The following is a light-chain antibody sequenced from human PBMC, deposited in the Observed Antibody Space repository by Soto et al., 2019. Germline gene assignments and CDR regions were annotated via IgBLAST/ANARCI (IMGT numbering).Light chain of an antibody. Sequence: QSVLTQPPSASGTPGQRVTISCSGSSSNIGSIAVNWYQQLPGTAPKLLIYSNNQRPSGVPDRFSGSKSGTSASLAISGLQSEDEADYYCAAWDDSLNGWVFGGGTKVNVL. CDR3: AAWDDSLNGWV. V-gene: IGLV1-44*01. CDR2: SNN. J-gene: IGLJ3*02. CDR1: SSNIGSIA.